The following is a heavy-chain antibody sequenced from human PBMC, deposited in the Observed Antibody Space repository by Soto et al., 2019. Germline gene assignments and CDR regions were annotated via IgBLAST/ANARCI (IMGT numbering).Heavy chain of an antibody. D-gene: IGHD3-9*01. CDR1: GGSISSGGYY. V-gene: IGHV4-31*03. Sequence: PSETLSLTCTVSGGSISSGGYYWSWIRQHPGKGLEWIGYIYYSGSTYYNPSLKSRVTISVDTSKNQFSLKLSSVTAADTAVYYCAKDRRGYDILAFFDYWGQGTLVTVSS. CDR2: IYYSGST. CDR3: AKDRRGYDILAFFDY. J-gene: IGHJ4*02.